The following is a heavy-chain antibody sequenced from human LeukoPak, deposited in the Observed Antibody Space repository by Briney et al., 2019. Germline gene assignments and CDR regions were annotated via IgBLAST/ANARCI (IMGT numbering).Heavy chain of an antibody. CDR1: GYTFTSYA. CDR2: INAGNGNT. J-gene: IGHJ4*02. D-gene: IGHD2/OR15-2a*01. V-gene: IGHV1-3*01. CDR3: ARIIRYYFDY. Sequence: GASVKVSCKASGYTFTSYAMHWVRQAPGQRLEWMGWINAGNGNTKHSQKFQGRVTISRDTSASTAYMELSSLRSEDTAVYYCARIIRYYFDYWGQGALVTVSS.